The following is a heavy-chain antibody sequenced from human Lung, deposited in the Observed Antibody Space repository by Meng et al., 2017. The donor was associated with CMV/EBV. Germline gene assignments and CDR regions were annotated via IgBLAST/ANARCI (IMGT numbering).Heavy chain of an antibody. CDR2: IHGGGSNI. V-gene: IGHV5-51*01. Sequence: GESLKISCKASGFTFSTFAVAWVRQMPGKGLEWMGLIHGGGSNIGYARSFEGHVTISADWSASIVYLQWSRLQASDSAIYYCARNGRHCRTGCLDFDLWGQGXLVTVSS. J-gene: IGHJ4*02. CDR3: ARNGRHCRTGCLDFDL. D-gene: IGHD2-2*01. CDR1: GFTFSTFA.